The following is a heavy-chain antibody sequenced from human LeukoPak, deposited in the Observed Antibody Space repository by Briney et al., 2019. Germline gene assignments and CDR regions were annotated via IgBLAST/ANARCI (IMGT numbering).Heavy chain of an antibody. CDR2: ISGSGGST. J-gene: IGHJ1*01. D-gene: IGHD4-17*01. V-gene: IGHV3-23*01. CDR1: GFTFSSYA. CDR3: AKEIYGDSTGGRFKH. Sequence: GGSLRLSCAASGFTFSSYAMSWVRQAPGKGLEWVSVISGSGGSTYYADSVKGRFTLSRDNSKNTLYLQMNSLRAEDTAVYYCAKEIYGDSTGGRFKHWGQGTLVTVSS.